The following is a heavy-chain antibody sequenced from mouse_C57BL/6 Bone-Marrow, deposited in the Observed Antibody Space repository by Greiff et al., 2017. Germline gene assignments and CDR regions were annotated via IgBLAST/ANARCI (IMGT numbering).Heavy chain of an antibody. Sequence: DVMLVESGGDLVKPGGSLKLSCAASGFTFSSYGMSWVRQTPDKRLEWVATISSGGSYTYYPDSVKGRFTISRDNAKNTLYLQMSSLKSEDTAMYYCARPRDWFAYWGQETLVTVSA. CDR2: ISSGGSYT. CDR3: ARPRDWFAY. CDR1: GFTFSSYG. V-gene: IGHV5-6*02. J-gene: IGHJ3*01.